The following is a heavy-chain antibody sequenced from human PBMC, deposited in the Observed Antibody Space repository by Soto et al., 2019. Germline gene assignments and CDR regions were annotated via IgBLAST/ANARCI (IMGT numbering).Heavy chain of an antibody. D-gene: IGHD6-13*01. Sequence: PGGSLRLSCAASGFTFSIYAMSWVRQAPGKGLEWVSAISGSGGSTYYADSVKGRFTISRDNSKNTLYLQMNSLRAEDTAVYYCAKGLAAGNGMDVWGQGTTVTVSS. CDR2: ISGSGGST. CDR1: GFTFSIYA. CDR3: AKGLAAGNGMDV. J-gene: IGHJ6*02. V-gene: IGHV3-23*01.